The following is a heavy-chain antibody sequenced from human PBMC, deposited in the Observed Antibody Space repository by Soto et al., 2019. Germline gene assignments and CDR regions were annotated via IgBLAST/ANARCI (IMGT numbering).Heavy chain of an antibody. J-gene: IGHJ4*02. CDR1: GYSFQTYS. CDR2: INAGSGNA. Sequence: GASVKVSCKASGYSFQTYSIHWVRQAPGQRLEWMGSINAGSGNAKYSPKFQDRVTITRDTSATTAYMELSSLRSEDTAVYYCARGTDRLIVTTTRTDFWGQGTLVTVSS. CDR3: ARGTDRLIVTTTRTDF. V-gene: IGHV1-3*01. D-gene: IGHD5-12*01.